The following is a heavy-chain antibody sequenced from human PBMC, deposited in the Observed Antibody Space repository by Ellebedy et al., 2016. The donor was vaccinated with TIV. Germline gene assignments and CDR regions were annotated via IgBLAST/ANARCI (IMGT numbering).Heavy chain of an antibody. CDR2: IKSKTDGGTT. D-gene: IGHD5/OR15-5a*01. J-gene: IGHJ3*02. Sequence: GGSLRLSXAASGFTFSNAWMSWVRQAPGKGLEWVGRIKSKTDGGTTDYAAPVKGRFTISRDDSKNTLYLQMNSLKTEDTAVYYCTTDFYEDDAFDIWGQGTMVTVSS. CDR1: GFTFSNAW. CDR3: TTDFYEDDAFDI. V-gene: IGHV3-15*01.